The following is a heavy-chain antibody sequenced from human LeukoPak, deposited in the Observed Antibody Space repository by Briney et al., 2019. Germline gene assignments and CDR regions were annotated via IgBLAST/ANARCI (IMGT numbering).Heavy chain of an antibody. D-gene: IGHD2-2*01. CDR3: ARNPPPPA. CDR1: GFTFSTYW. Sequence: GGSLRLSCAASGFTFSTYWMTWVRQAPGKGLEWVANINQDGSEKYYVDSVKGRFTISRDNTKNSLYLQMNSLRAEDTAVYYCARNPPPPARGQGTLVTVSS. CDR2: INQDGSEK. V-gene: IGHV3-7*01. J-gene: IGHJ4*02.